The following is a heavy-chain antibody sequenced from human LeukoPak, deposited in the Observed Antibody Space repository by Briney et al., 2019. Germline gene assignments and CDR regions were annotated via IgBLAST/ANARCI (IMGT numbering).Heavy chain of an antibody. J-gene: IGHJ4*02. Sequence: PSETLSLTCAVSGGSISSSNWWSWVRQPPGKGLEWNGEIYHSGSTNYNPSIKSRVTISVDKSKNQFSLKLSSVTAADTAVYYCARFHPITGTTADRNFDYWGQGTLVTVSS. CDR1: GGSISSSNW. V-gene: IGHV4-4*02. CDR3: ARFHPITGTTADRNFDY. D-gene: IGHD1-20*01. CDR2: IYHSGST.